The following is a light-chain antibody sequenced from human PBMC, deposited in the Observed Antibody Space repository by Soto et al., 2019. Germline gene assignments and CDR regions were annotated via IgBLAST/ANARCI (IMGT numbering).Light chain of an antibody. J-gene: IGLJ1*01. CDR1: SSDVGKYDR. CDR2: EVT. V-gene: IGLV2-18*02. CDR3: SSYPCTSRYV. Sequence: QSALTQPPSVSGSPGQSVTISCTGTSSDVGKYDRVSWYQQPPGTAPKLIIYEVTNRPSGVPARFSGSKSGNTASLTISGLQAGDEADYCCSSYPCTSRYVSGGGTKVTAL.